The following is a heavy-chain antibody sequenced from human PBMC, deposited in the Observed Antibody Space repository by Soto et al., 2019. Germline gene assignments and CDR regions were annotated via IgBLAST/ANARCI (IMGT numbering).Heavy chain of an antibody. CDR1: GASVSSGNQY. CDR2: IYHSGIT. J-gene: IGHJ4*02. D-gene: IGHD3-10*01. CDR3: ARGGDGKS. V-gene: IGHV4-61*01. Sequence: QVQMQESGPGLVKPSETLSLTCTVSGASVSSGNQYWSWIRQPPGKGLEWIGYIYHSGITNYNPSLKSRVTISAGTSRNQFSLKLSSVTAADTAVYYCARGGDGKSWGQGTLVTVSS.